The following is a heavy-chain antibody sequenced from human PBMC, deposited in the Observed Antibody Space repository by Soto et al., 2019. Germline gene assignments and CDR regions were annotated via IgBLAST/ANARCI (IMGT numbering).Heavy chain of an antibody. J-gene: IGHJ4*02. CDR3: AKGDSSGYYENYFDY. D-gene: IGHD3-22*01. V-gene: IGHV3-23*01. CDR1: GFTFSGCA. Sequence: GGSLRLSCAASGFTFSGCAMSWVRQAPGKGLEWVSLISGSGGSTYYEDSVKGRFTISRDNSKNTLYLQMNSLRAEDTAVYFCAKGDSSGYYENYFDYWGQGTLVTVSS. CDR2: ISGSGGST.